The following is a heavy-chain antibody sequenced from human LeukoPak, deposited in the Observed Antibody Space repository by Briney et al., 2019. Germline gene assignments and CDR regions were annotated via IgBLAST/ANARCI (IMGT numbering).Heavy chain of an antibody. D-gene: IGHD3-9*01. J-gene: IGHJ4*02. CDR2: IYYSGST. CDR1: GGSFSGYY. Sequence: SETLSLTCAVYGGSFSGYYWSWIRQPPGKGLEWIGSIYYSGSTYYNPSLKSRVTISVDTSKNQFSLKLSSVTAADTAVYYCARHWLLRYFDWSVGYFDYWGQGTLVTVSS. V-gene: IGHV4-34*01. CDR3: ARHWLLRYFDWSVGYFDY.